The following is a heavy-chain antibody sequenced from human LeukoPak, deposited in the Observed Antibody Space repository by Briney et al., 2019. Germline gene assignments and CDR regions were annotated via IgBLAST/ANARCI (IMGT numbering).Heavy chain of an antibody. CDR1: GGSISSYY. Sequence: PSETLSLTCTVSGGSISSYYWSWIRQPPGKGLEWIGYIYYSGSTNYNPSLKSRVTISVDTSKNQFSLKLSSVTAADTAVYYCARRAYGDSPNDHWGQGTLVTVSS. J-gene: IGHJ4*02. CDR2: IYYSGST. V-gene: IGHV4-59*08. D-gene: IGHD4-17*01. CDR3: ARRAYGDSPNDH.